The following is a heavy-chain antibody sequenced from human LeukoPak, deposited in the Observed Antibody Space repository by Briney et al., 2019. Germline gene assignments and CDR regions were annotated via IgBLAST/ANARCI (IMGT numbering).Heavy chain of an antibody. Sequence: KPSGALSVTCAVSGGSINGSNWWSGVRRPPGKGLEGREEIYHSGSTNYKQSLKRGVTISGEKTKNQFSLNLSSVTAADPAVYYCARDPDPMCSGGSCYRFDYWGQGTLVTVSS. J-gene: IGHJ4*02. CDR2: IYHSGST. CDR3: ARDPDPMCSGGSCYRFDY. D-gene: IGHD2-15*01. CDR1: GGSINGSNW. V-gene: IGHV4-4*02.